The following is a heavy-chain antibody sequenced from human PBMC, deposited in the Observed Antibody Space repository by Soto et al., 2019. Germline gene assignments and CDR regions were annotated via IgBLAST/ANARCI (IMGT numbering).Heavy chain of an antibody. J-gene: IGHJ6*02. D-gene: IGHD1-1*01. V-gene: IGHV4-30-4*01. CDR2: YHAGGST. CDR1: GVSLNTADTW. Sequence: QVQLQESGSGLVKPSQSLSLTCTVSGVSLNTADTWWSWIRQSPGKGLEFIGYYHAGGSTYYDASFRSLVIRSVDTSTSQFSLKLSSVTVADTAVYFGLRSRQMESGNDYGLDGWGQGTTVTVSS. CDR3: LRSRQMESGNDYGLDG.